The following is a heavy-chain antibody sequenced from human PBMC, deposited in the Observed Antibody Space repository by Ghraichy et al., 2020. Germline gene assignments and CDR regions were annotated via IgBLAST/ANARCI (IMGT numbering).Heavy chain of an antibody. J-gene: IGHJ5*02. D-gene: IGHD2-2*01. CDR1: GFTFAAYA. CDR3: ARDPGYCRTATCDAEGGCFDP. V-gene: IGHV3-23*01. Sequence: GGSLRLSCAASGFTFAAYAMAWVRQAPGRGLEWVSTISGSGGNRHYTDSVKGRFTISRDNSKNTLYLQMNSLRAEDTAVYFCARDPGYCRTATCDAEGGCFDPWGQGTLVTVSS. CDR2: ISGSGGNR.